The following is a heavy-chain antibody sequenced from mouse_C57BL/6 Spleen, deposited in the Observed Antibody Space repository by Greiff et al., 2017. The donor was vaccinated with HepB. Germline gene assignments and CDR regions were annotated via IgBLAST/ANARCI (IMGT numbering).Heavy chain of an antibody. D-gene: IGHD1-1*01. Sequence: EVKLMESGGGLVKPGGSLKLSCAASGFTFSSYAMSWVRQTPEKRLEWVATISDGGSYTYYPDNVKGRFTISRDNAKNNLYLQMSHLKSEDTAMYYCARALLLLRVRGYAMDYWGQGTSVTVSS. CDR3: ARALLLLRVRGYAMDY. V-gene: IGHV5-4*03. CDR1: GFTFSSYA. CDR2: ISDGGSYT. J-gene: IGHJ4*01.